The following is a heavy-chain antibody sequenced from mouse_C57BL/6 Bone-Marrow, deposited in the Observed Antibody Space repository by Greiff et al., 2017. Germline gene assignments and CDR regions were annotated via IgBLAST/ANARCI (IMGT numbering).Heavy chain of an antibody. V-gene: IGHV1-54*01. J-gene: IGHJ1*03. Sequence: VQLQQSGAELVRPGTSVKVSCKASGYAFTNYLIEWVKQRPGQGLEWIGVIYPGSGGTNYNEKFKGKATLTADKSSSTAYMQLSSLTSEDSAVYFCATYYYGSSGYFDVWGTGTTVTVSS. D-gene: IGHD1-1*01. CDR1: GYAFTNYL. CDR3: ATYYYGSSGYFDV. CDR2: IYPGSGGT.